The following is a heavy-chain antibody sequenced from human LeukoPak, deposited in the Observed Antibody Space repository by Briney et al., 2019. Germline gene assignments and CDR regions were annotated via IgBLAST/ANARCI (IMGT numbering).Heavy chain of an antibody. CDR1: GYSFTNYW. CDR3: ARRSAVAGRFNDFDY. Sequence: GESLKISCKGSGYSFTNYWIGWVRQMPGKGLEWMGVIFPIDSDARYSPSFQGQVTTSADKSVSTAFLQWSSLKASDTAMYYCARRSAVAGRFNDFDYWGQGTLVTVSS. V-gene: IGHV5-51*01. J-gene: IGHJ4*02. D-gene: IGHD6-19*01. CDR2: IFPIDSDA.